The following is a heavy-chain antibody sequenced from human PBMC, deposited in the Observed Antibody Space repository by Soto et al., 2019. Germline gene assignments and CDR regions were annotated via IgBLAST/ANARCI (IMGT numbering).Heavy chain of an antibody. D-gene: IGHD6-13*01. CDR3: ARIRRIAAAGPGLFDY. V-gene: IGHV2-70*01. Sequence: SGPTLVNPTQTLTLTCTFSGFSLSTSGMCVSWIRQPPGKALEWLALIDWDDDKYYSTSLKTRLTISKDTSKNQVVLTMTNMDPVDTATYYCARIRRIAAAGPGLFDYWGQGTLVTFSS. CDR2: IDWDDDK. CDR1: GFSLSTSGMC. J-gene: IGHJ4*02.